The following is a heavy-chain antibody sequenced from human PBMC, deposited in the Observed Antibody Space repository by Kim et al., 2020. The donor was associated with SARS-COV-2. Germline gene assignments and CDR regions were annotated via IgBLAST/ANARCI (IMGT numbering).Heavy chain of an antibody. CDR3: TKPRAWANTFDV. V-gene: IGHV4-39*01. J-gene: IGHJ3*01. CDR2: T. D-gene: IGHD2-8*01. Sequence: TFLTPSLRSRLTLSHDTSKNQFPRRLSSVTAADTAVYYCTKPRAWANTFDVWGRGTMVTVSS.